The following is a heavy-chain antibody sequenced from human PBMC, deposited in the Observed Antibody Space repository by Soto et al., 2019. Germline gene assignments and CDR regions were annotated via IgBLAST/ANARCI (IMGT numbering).Heavy chain of an antibody. CDR1: GFTFSTYV. J-gene: IGHJ4*02. D-gene: IGHD2-21*01. CDR3: ANVLLCESPPPSVYYFVS. CDR2: ISGSGDST. Sequence: PGGSLRLSCTASGFTFSTYVMSWVRQAPGKGLEWVSSISGSGDSTFYADSVKGRFTISRDNSKNTVYLQMNSLRVEDTARYHCANVLLCESPPPSVYYFVSWREGPLVTVPS. V-gene: IGHV3-23*01.